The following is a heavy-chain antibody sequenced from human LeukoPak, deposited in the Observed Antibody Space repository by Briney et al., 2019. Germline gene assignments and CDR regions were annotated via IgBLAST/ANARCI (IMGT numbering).Heavy chain of an antibody. V-gene: IGHV4-59*08. CDR1: GGSISSYY. J-gene: IGHJ4*02. CDR2: IYYSGST. Sequence: SETLSLTSTVSGGSISSYYWSWIRQPPGKGLEWIGYIYYSGSTNYNPSLKSRVTISVDTSKNQFSLKLSSVTAADTAVYYCARRYDSSGYYNQGVFDYWGQGTLVTVSS. CDR3: ARRYDSSGYYNQGVFDY. D-gene: IGHD3-22*01.